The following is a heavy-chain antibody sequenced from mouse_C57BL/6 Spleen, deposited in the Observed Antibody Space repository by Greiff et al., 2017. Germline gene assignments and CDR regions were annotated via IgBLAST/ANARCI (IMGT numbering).Heavy chain of an antibody. CDR2: IYPGSGNT. V-gene: IGHV1-66*01. Sequence: QVQLQQSGPELVKPGASVKISCKASGYSFTSYYIHWVKQRPGQGLEWIGWIYPGSGNTKYNEKFKGKATLTADTSSSTAYMQLSSLTSEDSAVYYCAREGRSGFAYWGQGTLVTVSA. CDR1: GYSFTSYY. J-gene: IGHJ3*01. CDR3: AREGRSGFAY.